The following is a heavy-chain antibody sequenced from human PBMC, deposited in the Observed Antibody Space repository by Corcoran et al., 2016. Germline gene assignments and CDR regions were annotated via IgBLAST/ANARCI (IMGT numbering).Heavy chain of an antibody. D-gene: IGHD6-6*01. CDR1: GFTFSNYA. J-gene: IGHJ4*02. CDR2: ITGSGGST. Sequence: EEQLLESGGNLVQPGGSLRLSCAASGFTFSNYAMSWVRQAPGKGLEWVSGITGSGGSTYYADSVKGRFTISRDNSQNTLYLQMNSLRAEDTAIYYCAKKTRAASPPMGWGQGTLVTVSS. CDR3: AKKTRAASPPMG. V-gene: IGHV3-23*01.